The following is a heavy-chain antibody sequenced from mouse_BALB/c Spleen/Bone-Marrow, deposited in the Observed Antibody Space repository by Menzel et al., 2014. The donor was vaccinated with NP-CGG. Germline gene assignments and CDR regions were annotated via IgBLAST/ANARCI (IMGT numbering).Heavy chain of an antibody. CDR2: INPNNGGT. CDR3: ARPGRLGRDWYFDV. CDR1: GYSFTEYT. Sequence: VQLQQPGPELVKPGASVKISCKTSGYSFTEYTMHWVKQRHGKSLEWIGRINPNNGGTSYNQKFKGKATLTVDKSSSTAYMELRSRTSEDSAVYYCARPGRLGRDWYFDVWGAGTTVTVSS. V-gene: IGHV1-22*01. D-gene: IGHD4-1*01. J-gene: IGHJ1*01.